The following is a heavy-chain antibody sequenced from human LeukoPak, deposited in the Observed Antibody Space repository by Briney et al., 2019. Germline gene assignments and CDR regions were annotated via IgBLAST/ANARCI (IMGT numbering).Heavy chain of an antibody. D-gene: IGHD3-22*01. Sequence: PETLSLTCTVSGGPISSSSYYWGWIRQPPGKGLEWIGSIYYSGSTYYNPSLKSRVTISVDTSKNQFSLNLSSVTAADTAVYYCARLYYDSSGYYQICYFDYWGQGTLVTVSS. V-gene: IGHV4-39*01. CDR3: ARLYYDSSGYYQICYFDY. CDR2: IYYSGST. CDR1: GGPISSSSYY. J-gene: IGHJ4*02.